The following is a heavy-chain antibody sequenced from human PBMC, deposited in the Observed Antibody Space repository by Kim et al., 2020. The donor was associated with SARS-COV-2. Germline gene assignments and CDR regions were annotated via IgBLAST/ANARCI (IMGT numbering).Heavy chain of an antibody. D-gene: IGHD1-1*01. V-gene: IGHV4-4*09. CDR3: ARPNEYAFDI. J-gene: IGHJ3*02. CDR2: ST. Sequence: STNYNPTLKSRVTISVDTSKNQFSLKLSSVTAADTAVYYCARPNEYAFDIWGQGTMVTVSS.